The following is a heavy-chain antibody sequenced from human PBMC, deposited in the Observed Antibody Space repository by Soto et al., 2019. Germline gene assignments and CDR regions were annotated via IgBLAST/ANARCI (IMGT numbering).Heavy chain of an antibody. V-gene: IGHV3-21*01. J-gene: IGHJ3*01. CDR2: ISSNSTHI. Sequence: EVQLVESGGGLVKPGKSLRLACAGSGYTFSFYSMIWVRQAPGKGLEWVPSISSNSTHIYYTDSVKGRFTVSRDNAKNSLYLQMNTLRAEDTALYYCVRDQDAFDVWGQGTMVTVSS. CDR1: GYTFSFYS. CDR3: VRDQDAFDV.